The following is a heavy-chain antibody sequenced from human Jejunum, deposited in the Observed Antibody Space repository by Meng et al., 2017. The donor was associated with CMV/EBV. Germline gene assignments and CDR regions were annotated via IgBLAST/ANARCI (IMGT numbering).Heavy chain of an antibody. Sequence: QVQLQESGPGLVKPSETLSLSCSFSSYSVSSHYWSWFRQSPAKGLDWIGWVHHRGRTQYSPSLNSRVTISIETSKNQFSLKLISVTAADTALYFCARHVYQRGIDSWGQGTLVTVSS. CDR1: SYSVSSHY. V-gene: IGHV4-59*08. D-gene: IGHD5/OR15-5a*01. CDR3: ARHVYQRGIDS. CDR2: VHHRGRT. J-gene: IGHJ4*02.